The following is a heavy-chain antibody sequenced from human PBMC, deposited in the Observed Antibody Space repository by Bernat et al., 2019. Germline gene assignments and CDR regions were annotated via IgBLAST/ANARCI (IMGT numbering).Heavy chain of an antibody. D-gene: IGHD3-16*01. Sequence: EVQLVQSGAALVQPGGSLRLSCAASGFTFLSHWMCWLRQAPGKGLEWVANIKSDGSAKYYVDSVKGRFTISSDNVNNSLYLQMNSLRADAPDVYYCARDPGWGALDLWGQGTMVTVSS. CDR2: IKSDGSAK. J-gene: IGHJ3*01. V-gene: IGHV3-7*03. CDR1: GFTFLSHW. CDR3: ARDPGWGALDL.